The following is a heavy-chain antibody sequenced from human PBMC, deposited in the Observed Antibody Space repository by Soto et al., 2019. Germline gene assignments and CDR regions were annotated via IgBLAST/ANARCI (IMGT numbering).Heavy chain of an antibody. V-gene: IGHV4-34*01. J-gene: IGHJ5*02. CDR2: INRSGST. CDR3: ARGSRFDP. CDR1: GGSFSGYY. Sequence: PSETLSLTCAVYGGSFSGYYWSWIRQPPGKGLEGIGDINRSGSTNYNPSLKSRVTISVDTSKYQFSLKLSSVTAAYTAVYYCARGSRFDPWGQGTLVTVSS.